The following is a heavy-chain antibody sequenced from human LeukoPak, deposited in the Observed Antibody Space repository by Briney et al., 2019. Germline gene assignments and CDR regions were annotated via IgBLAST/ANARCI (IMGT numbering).Heavy chain of an antibody. CDR1: GGSIRSYY. J-gene: IGHJ2*01. CDR3: ARAGVVTNPNSYWYFDL. D-gene: IGHD3-3*01. CDR2: IYDSGST. V-gene: IGHV4-59*13. Sequence: PSETLSLTCTVSGGSIRSYYWSWIRQPPGKGLEWIGYIYDSGSTNYNPSPESRVTISVDTSKNQFSLKLNSVTAADTAVYYCARAGVVTNPNSYWYFDLWGRGTLVTVSS.